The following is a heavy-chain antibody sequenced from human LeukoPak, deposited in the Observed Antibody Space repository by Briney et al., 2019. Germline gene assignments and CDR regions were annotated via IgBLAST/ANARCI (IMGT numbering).Heavy chain of an antibody. V-gene: IGHV4-39*01. CDR3: ARRVDGTFDI. D-gene: IGHD2-21*01. CDR2: IYYSGST. Sequence: PSETLSLTCTVSGGSITSSSSHWGWVRQPPGKGLEWIGGIYYSGSTYCNPSLKSRVTISVDTSKNQFSLKVRSATAADTAVYYCARRVDGTFDIWGQGTMVTVSS. J-gene: IGHJ3*02. CDR1: GGSITSSSSH.